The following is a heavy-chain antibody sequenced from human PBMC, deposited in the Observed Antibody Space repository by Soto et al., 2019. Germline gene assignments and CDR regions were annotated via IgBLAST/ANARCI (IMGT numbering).Heavy chain of an antibody. J-gene: IGHJ6*04. CDR3: ARTVVPHSYYYGMDV. V-gene: IGHV1-46*01. D-gene: IGHD2-2*01. CDR2: INPSGGST. CDR1: GYTFASYY. Sequence: ASVKVSCKASGYTFASYYMHWVRQAPGQGLEWMGIINPSGGSTSYAQKFQGRVTMTRDTSTSTVYMELSSLRSEDTAVYYCARTVVPHSYYYGMDVWGKGTPVTVSS.